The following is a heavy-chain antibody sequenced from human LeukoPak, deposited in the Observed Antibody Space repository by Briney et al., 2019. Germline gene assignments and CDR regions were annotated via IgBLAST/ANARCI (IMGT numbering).Heavy chain of an antibody. V-gene: IGHV5-51*01. D-gene: IGHD1-14*01. CDR2: IYPGDSDT. CDR3: ARQRKTTGVYYYYYMDV. Sequence: GESLKISCKGSGYSFTSYWIGWVRQMPGKGLEWMGIIYPGDSDTRYSPSFQGQVTISADKSISTAYLQWSSLKASDTAMYYCARQRKTTGVYYYYYMDVWGKGTTVTVSS. CDR1: GYSFTSYW. J-gene: IGHJ6*03.